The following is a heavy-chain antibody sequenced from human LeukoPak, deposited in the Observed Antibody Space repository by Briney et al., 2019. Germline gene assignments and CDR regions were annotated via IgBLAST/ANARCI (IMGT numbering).Heavy chain of an antibody. V-gene: IGHV1-46*01. J-gene: IGHJ4*02. CDR1: GYTFTFYY. D-gene: IGHD2-15*01. CDR2: INPSGGST. CDR3: AREGNCSGVSCYSFEY. Sequence: GASVKVSCKASGYTFTFYYIHWVRQAPGQGLEWMGIINPSGGSTNYAQKFQGRVTMTRDMSTSTVYMELSSLRSEDTAVYFCAREGNCSGVSCYSFEYWGQGSLVTVSS.